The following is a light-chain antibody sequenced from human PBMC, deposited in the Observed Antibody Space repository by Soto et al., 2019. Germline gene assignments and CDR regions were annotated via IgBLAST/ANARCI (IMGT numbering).Light chain of an antibody. CDR1: QTVYNNY. V-gene: IGKV3-20*01. Sequence: EIVLTQSPGTVSLSPGERATLSCRASQTVYNNYIAWYQQSPGQAPRLLISGASGRATGTPDRFSGSASGTDFTLTISRLEPEDFAVYYCQQYGSSPLTFGGGTKVEIK. J-gene: IGKJ4*01. CDR3: QQYGSSPLT. CDR2: GAS.